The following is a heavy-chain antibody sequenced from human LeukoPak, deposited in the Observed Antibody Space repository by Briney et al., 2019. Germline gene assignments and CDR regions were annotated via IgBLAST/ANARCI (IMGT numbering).Heavy chain of an antibody. D-gene: IGHD6-19*01. CDR2: ISPYDDST. Sequence: DSAKVSCKASGYSFSTFGITWVRQAPGQGLERMGWISPYDDSTAYGQKFEGRVTMTRDTSTNTAYMELRSLTSDDTALFYCAKVDPPIAVGTPGDAFDLWGQGAMVIVSS. CDR3: AKVDPPIAVGTPGDAFDL. J-gene: IGHJ3*01. V-gene: IGHV1-18*01. CDR1: GYSFSTFG.